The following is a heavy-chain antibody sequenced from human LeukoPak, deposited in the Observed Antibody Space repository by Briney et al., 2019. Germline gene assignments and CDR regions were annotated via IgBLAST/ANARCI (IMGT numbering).Heavy chain of an antibody. CDR2: IYYSGST. V-gene: IGHV4-59*01. D-gene: IGHD6-19*01. CDR3: VRCGSGHRHYYYSYMDV. J-gene: IGHJ6*03. CDR1: GGSISSYY. Sequence: PSETLSLTCTVSGGSISSYYWSWIRQPPGKGLEGIGYIYYSGSTNYNPSLKSRVTISVDTSKNQFSLKLSSVTAADTAVYYCVRCGSGHRHYYYSYMDVWGKGTTVTVSS.